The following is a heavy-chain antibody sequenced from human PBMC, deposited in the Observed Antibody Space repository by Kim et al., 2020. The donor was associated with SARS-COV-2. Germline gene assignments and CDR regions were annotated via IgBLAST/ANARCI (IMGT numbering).Heavy chain of an antibody. CDR1: GFTFSSYG. J-gene: IGHJ4*02. CDR2: IWYDGSNK. Sequence: GGSLRLSCAASGFTFSSYGMHWVRQAPGKGLEWVAVIWYDGSNKYYADSVKGRFTISRDNSKNTLYLQMNSLRAEDTAVYYCAREPYGSGSYYGYFDYWGQGTLVTVSS. CDR3: AREPYGSGSYYGYFDY. V-gene: IGHV3-33*08. D-gene: IGHD3-10*01.